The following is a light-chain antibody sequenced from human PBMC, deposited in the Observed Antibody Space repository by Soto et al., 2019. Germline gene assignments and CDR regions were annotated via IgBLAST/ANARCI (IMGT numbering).Light chain of an antibody. J-gene: IGKJ4*01. Sequence: TVLTQSPGILSLSPGERATLSCRASHIVSSDFLAWYQQKPGQAPRLLIHGASSRATGIPDRFSGSGSGTDSTLTISRLEPEDFAVYYCQQHGNSPLTFGGGTKVDSK. CDR3: QQHGNSPLT. V-gene: IGKV3-20*01. CDR1: HIVSSDF. CDR2: GAS.